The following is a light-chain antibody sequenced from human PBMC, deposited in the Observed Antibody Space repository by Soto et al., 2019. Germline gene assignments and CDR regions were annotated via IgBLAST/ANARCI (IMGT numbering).Light chain of an antibody. CDR3: QQYNNWPRT. CDR1: QSVSSN. Sequence: EIVITQSPATMSVSPGERAALSCRASQSVSSNLAGYQQTPGQAPRLLIYGASTRATGIPARFSASGSGTEFTLTISSLQSEDVAVYYCQQYNNWPRTFGQGTKVDIK. J-gene: IGKJ1*01. V-gene: IGKV3-15*01. CDR2: GAS.